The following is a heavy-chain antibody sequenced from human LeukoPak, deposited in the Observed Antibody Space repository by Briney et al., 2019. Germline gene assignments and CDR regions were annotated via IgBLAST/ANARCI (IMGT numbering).Heavy chain of an antibody. J-gene: IGHJ4*02. D-gene: IGHD3-3*01. Sequence: GGSLRLSCAASGFTFSSYSMNWVRQAPGKGLEWVSSISSSSSYIYYADSVKGRFTISRDNAKNSLYLQMNSLRAEDTAVYYCARVGEGTDYDFWSGYYTVSSGFDYWGQGTLVTVSS. V-gene: IGHV3-21*01. CDR1: GFTFSSYS. CDR3: ARVGEGTDYDFWSGYYTVSSGFDY. CDR2: ISSSSSYI.